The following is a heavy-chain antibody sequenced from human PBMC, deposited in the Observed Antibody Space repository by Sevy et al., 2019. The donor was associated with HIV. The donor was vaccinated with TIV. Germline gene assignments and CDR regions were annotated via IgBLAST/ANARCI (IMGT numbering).Heavy chain of an antibody. CDR3: TTGRHRDTFGY. J-gene: IGHJ4*02. V-gene: IGHV3-30*04. Sequence: GGSLRLSCVASGLTFNIYPLNWVRQAPGKGLEWVAVVSFDASFKYYADFVKGRFTISRDNSMDPVFLQMDSLGDEDKGRYYCTTGRHRDTFGYWGQGAQVTVSS. CDR1: GLTFNIYP. CDR2: VSFDASFK. D-gene: IGHD2-2*03.